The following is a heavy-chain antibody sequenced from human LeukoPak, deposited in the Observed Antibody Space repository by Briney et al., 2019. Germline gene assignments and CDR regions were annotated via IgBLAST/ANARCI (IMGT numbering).Heavy chain of an antibody. V-gene: IGHV3-66*02. CDR3: AKDRIAGHDTFDI. J-gene: IGHJ3*02. CDR2: INSGGST. Sequence: GGSLRLSXAASGFTVSTNYMSWVRQAPGKGLEWVPLINSGGSTYYADSVKGRFTISRDNSKNTVYLQMNSLRAEDTAVYYCAKDRIAGHDTFDIWGQGTVVTVSS. D-gene: IGHD6-13*01. CDR1: GFTVSTNY.